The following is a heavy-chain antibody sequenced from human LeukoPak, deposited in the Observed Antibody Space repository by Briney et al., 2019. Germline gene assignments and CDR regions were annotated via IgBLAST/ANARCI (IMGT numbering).Heavy chain of an antibody. J-gene: IGHJ3*02. V-gene: IGHV3-11*04. D-gene: IGHD1-26*01. CDR2: ISSSGSTI. Sequence: GGSLRLSCAASGFTVSSNYMSWIRQAPGKGLEWVSYISSSGSTIYYADSVKGRFTISRDNAKNSLYLQMNSLRAEDTAVYYCAVYSGSYGAFDIWGQGTMVTVSS. CDR3: AVYSGSYGAFDI. CDR1: GFTVSSNY.